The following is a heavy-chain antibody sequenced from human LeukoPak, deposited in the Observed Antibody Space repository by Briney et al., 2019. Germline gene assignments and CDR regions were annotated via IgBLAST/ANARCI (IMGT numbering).Heavy chain of an antibody. CDR1: GFTLSMYG. CDR3: AKGATYSDYDSSGEGAFFDY. J-gene: IGHJ4*02. D-gene: IGHD3-22*01. CDR2: ISYDGSNK. V-gene: IGHV3-30*18. Sequence: PGRSLRLSCTASGFTLSMYGMHWVRQAPGKGLEWVAVISYDGSNKYYADSVKGRFTISRDNSKNTLYLQMSSLRAEDTAVYYCAKGATYSDYDSSGEGAFFDYWGQGTLVTVSS.